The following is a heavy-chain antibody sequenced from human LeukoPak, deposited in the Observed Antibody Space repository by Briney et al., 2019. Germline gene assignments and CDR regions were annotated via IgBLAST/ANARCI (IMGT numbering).Heavy chain of an antibody. D-gene: IGHD3-22*01. J-gene: IGHJ4*02. V-gene: IGHV3-7*03. CDR2: INHNGNVN. Sequence: GGSLRLSCAASGFTFSSYWMNWARQAPGKGLEWVASINHNGNVNYYVDSVKGRFTISRDNAKNSLYLQMSNLRAEDTAVYYCARSSTYYYDSSGYYFDPPLPAFDYWGQGTLVTVSS. CDR1: GFTFSSYW. CDR3: ARSSTYYYDSSGYYFDPPLPAFDY.